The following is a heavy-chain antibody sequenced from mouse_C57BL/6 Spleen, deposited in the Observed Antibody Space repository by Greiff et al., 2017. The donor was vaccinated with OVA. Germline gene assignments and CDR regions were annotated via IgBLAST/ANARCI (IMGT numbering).Heavy chain of an antibody. J-gene: IGHJ3*01. CDR3: AREGGFIPLAY. Sequence: VQLQQSGAELVKPGASVKLSCKASGYTFTSYWMHSVKQRPGQGLEWIGMIHPNSGSTNYNEKFKSKATLTVDKSSSTAYMQLSSLTSEDSAVYYCAREGGFIPLAYWGQGTLVTVSA. CDR1: GYTFTSYW. D-gene: IGHD1-1*01. V-gene: IGHV1-64*01. CDR2: IHPNSGST.